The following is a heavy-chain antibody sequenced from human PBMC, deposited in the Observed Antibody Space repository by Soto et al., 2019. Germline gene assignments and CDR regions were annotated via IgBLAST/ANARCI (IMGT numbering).Heavy chain of an antibody. CDR1: GGSVSSSSYY. D-gene: IGHD3-10*02. CDR3: ARQESMYYFDY. V-gene: IGHV4-39*01. Sequence: SETLSLTCTVSGGSVSSSSYYWGWIRQPPGKGLEWIGSIYYSGSTYYNPSLKSRVTISVDTSKNQFSLKLSSVTAADTAVYYCARQESMYYFDYWGQGTLVTVSS. CDR2: IYYSGST. J-gene: IGHJ4*02.